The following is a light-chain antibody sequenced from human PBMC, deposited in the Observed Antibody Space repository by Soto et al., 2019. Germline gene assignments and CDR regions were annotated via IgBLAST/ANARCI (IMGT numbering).Light chain of an antibody. J-gene: IGKJ5*01. Sequence: DIESTQSPGTLCLSPGERASLSCEASQSISSSFLAWYQQKPGQAPRLLIYGASSRATGIPDRFSGTGSETDFTLTISRLEPEDFAVYYCQQYDNSPITFGQGTRLEIK. CDR2: GAS. CDR1: QSISSSF. CDR3: QQYDNSPIT. V-gene: IGKV3-20*01.